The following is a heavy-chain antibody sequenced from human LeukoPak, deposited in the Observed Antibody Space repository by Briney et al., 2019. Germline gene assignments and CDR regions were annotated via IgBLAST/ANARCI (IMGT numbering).Heavy chain of an antibody. CDR1: GFTFSSYS. J-gene: IGHJ3*02. D-gene: IGHD6-13*01. Sequence: GGSLRLSCAASGFTFSSYSMNWVRQAPGKGLEWVSSISSSSSYIYYADSVKGRFTISRDNAKNSLYLQMNSLRAEDTAVYYCARGDSSSPRNAFDIWGQGTMVTVSS. V-gene: IGHV3-21*01. CDR3: ARGDSSSPRNAFDI. CDR2: ISSSSSYI.